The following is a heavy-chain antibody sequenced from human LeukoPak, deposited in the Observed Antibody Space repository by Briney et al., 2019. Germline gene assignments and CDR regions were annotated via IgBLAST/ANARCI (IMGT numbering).Heavy chain of an antibody. D-gene: IGHD3-10*01. CDR3: AKDGSLLWFGELFPSWYFDY. V-gene: IGHV3-23*01. J-gene: IGHJ4*02. CDR1: GFTFSSYA. Sequence: PGGSLRLSCAASGFTFSSYAMSWVRQAPGKGLEWVSAISGSGGSTYYADSVKGRFTISRDNSKNTLYLQMNSLRAGDTAVYYCAKDGSLLWFGELFPSWYFDYWGQGTLVTVSS. CDR2: ISGSGGST.